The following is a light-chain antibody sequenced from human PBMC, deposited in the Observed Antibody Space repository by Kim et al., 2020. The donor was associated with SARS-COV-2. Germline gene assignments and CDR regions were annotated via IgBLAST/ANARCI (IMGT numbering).Light chain of an antibody. J-gene: IGKJ2*03. V-gene: IGKV3-20*01. CDR1: QSVSSY. CDR2: GAS. Sequence: SPGERAPLSCRASQSVSSYLAWYQQKPGQAPRLLIYGASSRATGIPDRFSGSGSGTDFTLTISRLEPEDCAVYYCQQYGSSPLYSFGQGTKLEI. CDR3: QQYGSSPLYS.